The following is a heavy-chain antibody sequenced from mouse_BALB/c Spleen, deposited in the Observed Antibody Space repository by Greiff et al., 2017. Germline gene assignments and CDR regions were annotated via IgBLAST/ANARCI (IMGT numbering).Heavy chain of an antibody. CDR2: IWAGGST. J-gene: IGHJ4*01. Sequence: VKLMESGPGLVAPSQSLSITCTVSGFSLTSYCVHWVRQPPGKGLEWLGVIWAGGSTNYNSALMSRLSISKDNSKSQVFLKMNSLQTDETAMYYCDRDQRDYYAMDYWGQGTSVTVSS. CDR3: DRDQRDYYAMDY. CDR1: GFSLTSYC. V-gene: IGHV2-9*02.